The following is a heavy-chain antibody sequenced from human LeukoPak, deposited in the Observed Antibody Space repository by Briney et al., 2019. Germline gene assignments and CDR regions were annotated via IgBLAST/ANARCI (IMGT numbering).Heavy chain of an antibody. CDR2: ISDYNGNT. Sequence: VASVKVSCKASGYTFSSYGISWVRQAPGQGLEWMGWISDYNGNTNYAQKVQGRVTMTTDPFTSTAYMELRSLRSDDTAGYYCARDGPDRAAWFDPWGQGTLVTVSS. J-gene: IGHJ5*02. V-gene: IGHV1-18*01. D-gene: IGHD3-22*01. CDR3: ARDGPDRAAWFDP. CDR1: GYTFSSYG.